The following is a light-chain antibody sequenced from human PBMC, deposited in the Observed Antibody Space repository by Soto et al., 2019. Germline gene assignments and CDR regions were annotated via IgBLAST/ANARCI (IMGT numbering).Light chain of an antibody. J-gene: IGLJ1*01. CDR1: SSDVGGYNY. CDR2: DVS. CDR3: SSYTSSSTLYV. Sequence: QSALTQHASVSGSPGLSITISCTGTSSDVGGYNYVSWYQQHPGKAPKLMIYDVSNRPSGVSNRFSGSKSGNTASLTISGLQAEDEADYYCSSYTSSSTLYVFGTGTKVTVL. V-gene: IGLV2-14*01.